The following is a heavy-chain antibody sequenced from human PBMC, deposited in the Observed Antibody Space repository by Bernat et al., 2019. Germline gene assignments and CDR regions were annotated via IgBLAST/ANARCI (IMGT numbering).Heavy chain of an antibody. V-gene: IGHV3-23*01. D-gene: IGHD3-10*01. CDR2: IGGRGGST. CDR1: GFTFSNYA. CDR3: AKGLGGNGVFYYYMDV. Sequence: EVQLSESGGGLVQPGGSLRLSCAASGFTFSNYAMSWVRQVPGKGLEWVSAIGGRGGSTYYADSVKGRFTISRDNSKDTLYLQMNSLGAEDTAVYYCAKGLGGNGVFYYYMDVWGKGTTVTVSS. J-gene: IGHJ6*03.